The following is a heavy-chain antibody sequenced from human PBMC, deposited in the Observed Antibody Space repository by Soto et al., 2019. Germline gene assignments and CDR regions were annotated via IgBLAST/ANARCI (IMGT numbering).Heavy chain of an antibody. CDR2: IYHSGST. V-gene: IGHV4-30-2*01. CDR1: GGSISSGGYS. CDR3: AREAYYYDSSGYYGLPGYFDY. Sequence: SETLSLTCAVSGGSISSGGYSWSWIRQPPGKGLEWIGYIYHSGSTYYNPSLKSRATISVDRSKNQFSLKLSSVTAADTAVYYCAREAYYYDSSGYYGLPGYFDYWGQGTLVTVSS. D-gene: IGHD3-22*01. J-gene: IGHJ4*02.